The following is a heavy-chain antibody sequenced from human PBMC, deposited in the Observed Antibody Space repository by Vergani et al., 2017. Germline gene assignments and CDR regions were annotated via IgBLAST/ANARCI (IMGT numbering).Heavy chain of an antibody. J-gene: IGHJ3*02. CDR2: ISSGGDYT. CDR1: GFPFSSHG. V-gene: IGHV3-23*01. D-gene: IGHD3-22*01. Sequence: EAQLLESGGGLVQPGGSLRLSCVASGFPFSSHGMSWVRQTPGKGPEWVSCISSGGDYTYYSDSGKGRFSVSRDNSKNTLYLQINSLRAEDTAVYFCAKIRVVARWAFDIWGRGTMVTVSS. CDR3: AKIRVVARWAFDI.